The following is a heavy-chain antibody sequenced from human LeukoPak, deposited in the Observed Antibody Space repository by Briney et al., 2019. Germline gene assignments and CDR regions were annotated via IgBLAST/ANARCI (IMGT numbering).Heavy chain of an antibody. CDR3: AKGGYSIAAYYYYYYMDV. J-gene: IGHJ6*03. D-gene: IGHD6-25*01. CDR2: ISGSGGST. CDR1: EFTFSSYA. V-gene: IGHV3-23*01. Sequence: GGSLRLSCAASEFTFSSYAMSWVRQAPGKGLEWVSTISGSGGSTYYAESVKGRFTISRDNNKNTLYLQMNSLRAEDTAVYYCAKGGYSIAAYYYYYYMDVWGKGTTVTVSS.